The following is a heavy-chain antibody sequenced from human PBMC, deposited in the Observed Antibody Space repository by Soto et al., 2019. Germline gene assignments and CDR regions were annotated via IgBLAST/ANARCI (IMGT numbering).Heavy chain of an antibody. D-gene: IGHD2-8*02. Sequence: SETQSLTYAVYGGSFRDYYWTWIRQPPGTGLEWIGEINHSGSTNYNPSLKSRVTISVDTSKNQFSLKLTSVAAADTAVYYCARDKITGLFDYWGQGTLVTVS. CDR3: ARDKITGLFDY. J-gene: IGHJ4*02. V-gene: IGHV4-34*01. CDR2: INHSGST. CDR1: GGSFRDYY.